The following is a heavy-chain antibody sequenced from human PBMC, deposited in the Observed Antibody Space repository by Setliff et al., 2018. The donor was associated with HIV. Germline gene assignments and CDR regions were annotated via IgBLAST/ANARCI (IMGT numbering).Heavy chain of an antibody. CDR3: AKSASWDLRGWLH. CDR1: GFSFSSYA. J-gene: IGHJ4*02. CDR2: IGGSGGST. V-gene: IGHV3-23*01. Sequence: GGSLRLSCAANGFSFSSYAMSWVRQAPGKGLEWVSGIGGSGGSTYYADSVKGRFTMSRDYSKNTIYLQMSSLRAEDAAVYYCAKSASWDLRGWLHWGQGTLVTVSS. D-gene: IGHD6-19*01.